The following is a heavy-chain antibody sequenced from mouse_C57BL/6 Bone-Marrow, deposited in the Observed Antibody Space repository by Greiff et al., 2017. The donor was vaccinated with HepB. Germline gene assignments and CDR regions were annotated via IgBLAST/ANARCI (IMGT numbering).Heavy chain of an antibody. V-gene: IGHV1-84*01. J-gene: IGHJ1*03. Sequence: QVQLKESGPELVKPGASVKISCKASGYTFTDYYINWVKQRPGQGLEWIGWIYPGSGNTKYNEKFKGKATLTVDTSSSTAYMQLSSLTSEDSAVYFCARGPSAMVTTGRSYWYFDVWGTGTTVTVSS. CDR2: IYPGSGNT. CDR3: ARGPSAMVTTGRSYWYFDV. D-gene: IGHD2-2*01. CDR1: GYTFTDYY.